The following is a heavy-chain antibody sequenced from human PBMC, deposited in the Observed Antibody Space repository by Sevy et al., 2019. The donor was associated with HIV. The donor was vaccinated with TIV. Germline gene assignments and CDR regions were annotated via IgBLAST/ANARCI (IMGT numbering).Heavy chain of an antibody. J-gene: IGHJ3*01. CDR3: ATEWD. CDR1: GYTFTGYY. CDR2: INPTNGGT. D-gene: IGHD1-26*01. Sequence: ASVKVSCKASGYTFTGYYIHWVRQAPGQGLEWMGRINPTNGGTNYAQKFQGRVTMTRDTSISTAYMDLSRLKSDDTAVYYCATEWDWGQGTMVTVSS. V-gene: IGHV1-2*06.